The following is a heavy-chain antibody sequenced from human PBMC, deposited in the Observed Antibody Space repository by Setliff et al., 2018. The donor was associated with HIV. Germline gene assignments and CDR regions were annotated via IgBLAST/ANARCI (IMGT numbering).Heavy chain of an antibody. J-gene: IGHJ4*02. CDR1: GDSISSYY. D-gene: IGHD2-15*01. CDR2: IYYTGAT. V-gene: IGHV4-59*01. Sequence: PSETLSLTCTVSGDSISSYYWTWIRQSPAKGLEWIGYIYYTGATNSNPSLKRRLTISLDTSKWQFYLILNSVTAADTAVYYCAGEAHGSRNRWPYYFDFWGQGMLVTVSS. CDR3: AGEAHGSRNRWPYYFDF.